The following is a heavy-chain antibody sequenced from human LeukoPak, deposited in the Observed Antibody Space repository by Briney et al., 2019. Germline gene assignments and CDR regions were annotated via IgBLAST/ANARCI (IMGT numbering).Heavy chain of an antibody. V-gene: IGHV4-59*01. CDR2: IYYSGST. CDR3: ARGRDSSGWYGGGDY. CDR1: GGSISGYC. D-gene: IGHD6-19*01. Sequence: SETLSLTCTVSGGSISGYCWSWIRQPSGKGLEWIGYIYYSGSTNYNPSLKSRVTISVDVSKNQFSLKLSSVTAADTAVYYCARGRDSSGWYGGGDYWGQGTLVTVSS. J-gene: IGHJ4*02.